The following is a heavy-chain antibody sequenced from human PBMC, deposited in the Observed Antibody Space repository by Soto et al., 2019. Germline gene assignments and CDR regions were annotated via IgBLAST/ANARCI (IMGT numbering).Heavy chain of an antibody. V-gene: IGHV1-18*01. CDR3: ARGPTYYYYYGMDV. CDR2: XSXXXGXT. CDR1: GYTFTSYG. J-gene: IGHJ6*02. Sequence: ASVKVSCKASGYTFTSYGISWVRQAPGQGLEWMXWXSXXXGXTXXXQXXXXRVTMTTDTSTSTAYMELRSLRSDDTAVYYCARGPTYYYYYGMDVWGQGTTVTVSS.